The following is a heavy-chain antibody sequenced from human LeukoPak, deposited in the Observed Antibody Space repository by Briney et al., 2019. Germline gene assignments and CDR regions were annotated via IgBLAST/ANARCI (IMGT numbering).Heavy chain of an antibody. J-gene: IGHJ4*02. CDR3: AKEASLHWGHDDY. CDR2: IKQEGFEK. Sequence: WGSLRLSCAASGFTFSNYWMTWVRQAPGKGLEWVANIKQEGFEKYYVDSVKGRFTISRDNSKNTLYLQMNSLRAEDTAVYYCAKEASLHWGHDDYWGQGALVTVSS. V-gene: IGHV3-7*03. D-gene: IGHD7-27*01. CDR1: GFTFSNYW.